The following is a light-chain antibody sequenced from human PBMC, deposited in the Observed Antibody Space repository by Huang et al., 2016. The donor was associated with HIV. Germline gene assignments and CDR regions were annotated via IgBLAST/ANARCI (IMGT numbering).Light chain of an antibody. V-gene: IGKV3-20*01. CDR3: QQYGSSLWT. J-gene: IGKJ1*01. CDR2: GAS. Sequence: EIVLTHSPGTLSLSPGERATLSGRASQSVSSSYLAWYQQKPGQAPRLLIYGASSRATGIPDRFSGSGSGTDFTLTISRLEPEDFAVYYCQQYGSSLWTFGQGTKVEIK. CDR1: QSVSSSY.